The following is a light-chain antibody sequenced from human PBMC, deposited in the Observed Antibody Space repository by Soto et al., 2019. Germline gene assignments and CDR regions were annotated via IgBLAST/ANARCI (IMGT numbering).Light chain of an antibody. Sequence: QSVLTQSSSASASRGSSVKLTCTLSSDHKNYILAWHQQHPGKAPRFLMTVEASGTYNKGSGIPDRFSGSSSGADRYLTISNLKSEDEAQYYCETWDNDTRVFGGGTTVTVL. CDR1: SDHKNYI. V-gene: IGLV4-60*03. J-gene: IGLJ2*01. CDR3: ETWDNDTRV. CDR2: VEASGTY.